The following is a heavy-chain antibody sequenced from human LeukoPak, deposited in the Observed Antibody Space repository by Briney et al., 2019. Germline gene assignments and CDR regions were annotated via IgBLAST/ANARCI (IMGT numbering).Heavy chain of an antibody. D-gene: IGHD3-22*01. CDR2: IYHSGST. CDR3: ARTLYYYDSSGYGRAAHLVYYFDY. Sequence: PSETLSLTCTVSGYSISSGYYWGWIRQPPGNGLEWIGSIYHSGSTYYNPSLKSRFTISVDTSKNQLSLRLSSVTAADTAVYYCARTLYYYDSSGYGRAAHLVYYFDYWGQGTLVTVSS. CDR1: GYSISSGYY. V-gene: IGHV4-38-2*02. J-gene: IGHJ4*02.